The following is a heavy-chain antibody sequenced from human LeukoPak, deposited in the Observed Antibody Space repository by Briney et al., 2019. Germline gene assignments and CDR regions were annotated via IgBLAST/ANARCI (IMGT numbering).Heavy chain of an antibody. Sequence: GGSLILSCAASGFTFSSYSMNWVRQAPGKGLEWVSYISSSSTIYYADSVKGRFTISRDNAKNSLYLQMNSLRAEDTAVYYCARVKSIVGAAWGQGTLVTVSS. CDR3: ARVKSIVGAA. CDR2: ISSSSTI. CDR1: GFTFSSYS. V-gene: IGHV3-48*01. D-gene: IGHD1-26*01. J-gene: IGHJ5*02.